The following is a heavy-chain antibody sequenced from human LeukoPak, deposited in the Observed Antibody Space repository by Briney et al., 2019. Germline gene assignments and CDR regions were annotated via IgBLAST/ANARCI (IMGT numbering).Heavy chain of an antibody. Sequence: PSETLSLTCTVSGNSISSGDNYWSWIRQPAGKGLEWIGRIYTSGSTNYNPSLKSRVTISGDTSKNQFSLRLSSVTAADTAVYYCASLTTAEAFDIWGQGTMVTVSS. V-gene: IGHV4-61*02. J-gene: IGHJ3*02. CDR1: GNSISSGDNY. CDR3: ASLTTAEAFDI. CDR2: IYTSGST. D-gene: IGHD3-22*01.